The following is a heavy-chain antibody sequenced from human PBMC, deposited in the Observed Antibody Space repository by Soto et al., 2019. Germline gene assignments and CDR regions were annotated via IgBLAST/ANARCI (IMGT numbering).Heavy chain of an antibody. V-gene: IGHV3-33*01. J-gene: IGHJ4*02. D-gene: IGHD2-21*02. CDR2: IWYDGSNE. CDR1: GFTFSNYG. Sequence: QVRLVESGGGVVQPGRSLRLSCATSGFTFSNYGMHWVRQAPAKGLEWVAIIWYDGSNEFYADSVKGRFTISRDNSQNTLYLQMDSLRAEDTAVYYCARDDQVFCGGDCSSDHWGQGTLVTVSS. CDR3: ARDDQVFCGGDCSSDH.